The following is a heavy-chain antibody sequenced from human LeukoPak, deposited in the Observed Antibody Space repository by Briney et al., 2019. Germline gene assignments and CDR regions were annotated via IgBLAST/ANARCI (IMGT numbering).Heavy chain of an antibody. CDR1: GYTFTSYC. Sequence: VASVKVSCKASGYTFTSYCISWVRQAAGQGLEWMGWISAYNGNTNYAQKLQGRVTMTTDTSTSTAYMELRSLRSDDTAVYYCARVKYYYGSGSYPYYFDYWGQGTLVTVSS. CDR2: ISAYNGNT. V-gene: IGHV1-18*01. J-gene: IGHJ4*02. D-gene: IGHD3-10*01. CDR3: ARVKYYYGSGSYPYYFDY.